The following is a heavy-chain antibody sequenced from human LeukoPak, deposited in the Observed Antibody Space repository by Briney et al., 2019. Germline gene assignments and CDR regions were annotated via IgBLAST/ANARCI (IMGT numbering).Heavy chain of an antibody. Sequence: GGSLRLSRAASGFIFSNAWMNWVRQAPGKGLQWVGRIKSKTDGGTTDYAAPVKGRFTISRDDSKNTLYLQMNSLKTEDTAVYYCTTGHDILNGYYDFDYWGQGTLVTVSS. CDR3: TTGHDILNGYYDFDY. V-gene: IGHV3-15*01. CDR1: GFIFSNAW. D-gene: IGHD3-9*01. CDR2: IKSKTDGGTT. J-gene: IGHJ4*02.